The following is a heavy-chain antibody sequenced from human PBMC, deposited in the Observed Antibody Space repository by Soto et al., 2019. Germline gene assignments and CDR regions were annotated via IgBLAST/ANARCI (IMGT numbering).Heavy chain of an antibody. D-gene: IGHD6-13*01. Sequence: ASVKGSCKASRYTFTSCGMSWVRQAPGQGLEWMGWISAYNGNTNYAQKFQGRVTITADESTSTAYMELSSLRSEDTAVYYCARDEDSSSWSYWGQGTLVTVSS. V-gene: IGHV1-18*04. CDR2: ISAYNGNT. CDR1: RYTFTSCG. CDR3: ARDEDSSSWSY. J-gene: IGHJ4*02.